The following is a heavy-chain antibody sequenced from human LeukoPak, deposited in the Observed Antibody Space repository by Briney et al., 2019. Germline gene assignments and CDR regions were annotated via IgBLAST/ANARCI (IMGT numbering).Heavy chain of an antibody. D-gene: IGHD3-22*01. CDR3: ARHATMIVVA. CDR2: IYYSGST. Sequence: SETLSLTCAVYGGSFSGYYWSWIRQPPGKGLEWIGSIYYSGSTYYNPSLKSRVTISVDTSKNQFSLKLSSVTAADTAVYYCARHATMIVVAWGQGTLVTVSS. CDR1: GGSFSGYY. J-gene: IGHJ5*02. V-gene: IGHV4-34*01.